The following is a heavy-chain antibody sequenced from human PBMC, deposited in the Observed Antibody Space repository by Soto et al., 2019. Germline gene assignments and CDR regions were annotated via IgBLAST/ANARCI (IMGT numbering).Heavy chain of an antibody. CDR3: ARENMDYGGNRGWFDP. Sequence: ASVKVSCKASGYTFTSYYMHWVRQAPGQGLEWMGIINPSGGSTSCAQKFQGRVTMTRDTSTSTVYMELSSLRSEDTAVYYCARENMDYGGNRGWFDPWGQGTLVTVSS. J-gene: IGHJ5*02. V-gene: IGHV1-46*01. CDR2: INPSGGST. D-gene: IGHD4-17*01. CDR1: GYTFTSYY.